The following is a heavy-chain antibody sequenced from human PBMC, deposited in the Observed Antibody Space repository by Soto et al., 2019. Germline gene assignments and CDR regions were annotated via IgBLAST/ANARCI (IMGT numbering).Heavy chain of an antibody. D-gene: IGHD6-13*01. Sequence: QVHLVQSGAEVKKPGASVKVSCTAHGYNLREYGVSWLRQVPGQGFEWMGWISGDNVNRRSSQRLQDRLTMTTDTSTNTASMVLRSLGSDDTAVYFCGRERQQVAQEQYFQFIGVDVWGQGTSFTVSS. J-gene: IGHJ6*02. CDR1: GYNLREYG. CDR2: ISGDNVNR. CDR3: GRERQQVAQEQYFQFIGVDV. V-gene: IGHV1-18*01.